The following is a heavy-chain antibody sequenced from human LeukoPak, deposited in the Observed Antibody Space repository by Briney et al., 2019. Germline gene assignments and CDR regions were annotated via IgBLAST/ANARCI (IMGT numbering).Heavy chain of an antibody. V-gene: IGHV1-2*02. CDR1: GYIFTAYY. Sequence: ASVKVSCKASGYIFTAYYMHWVRQAPGQGLEWMGWIDANSGATNYAQRFQGRVTMTRDTSITAAYMELSRLTSDDTAVYYCARPYNSGPVFYYMAVWGKGTTVTVSS. J-gene: IGHJ6*03. D-gene: IGHD3-10*01. CDR2: IDANSGAT. CDR3: ARPYNSGPVFYYMAV.